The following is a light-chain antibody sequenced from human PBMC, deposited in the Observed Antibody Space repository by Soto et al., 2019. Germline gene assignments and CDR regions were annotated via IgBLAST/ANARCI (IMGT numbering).Light chain of an antibody. CDR1: TSDVGGYDY. CDR3: SSYSTSSTWV. J-gene: IGLJ3*02. CDR2: DVS. V-gene: IGLV2-14*01. Sequence: QSASVSGSPGQSITISCTGSTSDVGGYDYVSWYQQHPGKAPKLMIYDVSDRPSGVSDRFSGSKSGNTASLTISGLQAEDEADYYCSSYSTSSTWVFGGGTKLTVL.